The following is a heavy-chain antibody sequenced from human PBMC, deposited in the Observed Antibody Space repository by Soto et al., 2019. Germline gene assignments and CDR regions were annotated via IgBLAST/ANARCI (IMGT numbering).Heavy chain of an antibody. CDR3: ATPGPHYDFWSGPDYYYYGMGV. Sequence: ASVKVSCKASGYTFTGYYMHWVRQAPGQGLEWMGWINPNSGGTNYAQKFQGWVTMTRDTSISTAYMELSRLRSDDTAVYYCATPGPHYDFWSGPDYYYYGMGVWGQGTTVTVSS. V-gene: IGHV1-2*04. CDR2: INPNSGGT. CDR1: GYTFTGYY. J-gene: IGHJ6*02. D-gene: IGHD3-3*01.